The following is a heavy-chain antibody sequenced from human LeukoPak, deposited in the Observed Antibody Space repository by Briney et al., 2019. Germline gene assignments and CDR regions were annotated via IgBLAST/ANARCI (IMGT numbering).Heavy chain of an antibody. CDR2: ISGSGGST. V-gene: IGHV3-23*01. Sequence: GGSLRLSCAASGFTFKNSAMSWVRQAPGKGLEWVSAISGSGGSTYYADSVKGRFTISRDNSKNTLYLQMNSLRAEDTAVYYCAKRLYYMDVWGKGTTVTVSS. CDR3: AKRLYYMDV. CDR1: GFTFKNSA. J-gene: IGHJ6*03.